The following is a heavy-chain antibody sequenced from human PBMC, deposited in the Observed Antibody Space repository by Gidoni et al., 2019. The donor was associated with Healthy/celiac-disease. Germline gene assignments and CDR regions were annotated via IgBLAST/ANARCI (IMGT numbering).Heavy chain of an antibody. CDR2: ISAYNGST. Sequence: SVKVSCKASGSPFTSYGISWVRQAPGQGLEWMGWISAYNGSTNYAQKLQGRVTMTTDTSTSTAYMELRSLRSDDTAVYYCARVVADHWYFDLWGRGTLVTVSS. CDR3: ARVVADHWYFDL. V-gene: IGHV1-18*01. CDR1: GSPFTSYG. J-gene: IGHJ2*01. D-gene: IGHD2-15*01.